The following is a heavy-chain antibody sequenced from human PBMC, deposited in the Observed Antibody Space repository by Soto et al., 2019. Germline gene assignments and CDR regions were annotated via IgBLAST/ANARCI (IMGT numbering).Heavy chain of an antibody. V-gene: IGHV4-34*01. CDR1: GGSFSGYY. J-gene: IGHJ6*02. CDR2: INHSGST. Sequence: SETLSLTCAVYGGSFSGYYWSWIRQPPWKGLEWIGEINHSGSTNYNPSLKSRVTISVDKSKNQFSLKLSSVTAADTAVYYCARGGAARTRYRMSYYYYGMDVWGQGTTVTVSS. D-gene: IGHD6-6*01. CDR3: ARGGAARTRYRMSYYYYGMDV.